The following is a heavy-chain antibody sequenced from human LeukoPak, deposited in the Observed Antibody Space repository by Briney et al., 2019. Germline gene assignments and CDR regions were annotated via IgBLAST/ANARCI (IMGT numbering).Heavy chain of an antibody. J-gene: IGHJ5*02. Sequence: PGGSLRLSCAASGFTFSSYAMHWVRQAPGKGLEWVAVISYDGSNKYYADSVKGRFTISRDNSKNTLYLQMNSLRAEDTAVYYCARDSSIAVAGPGWFDPWGQGTLVTVSS. D-gene: IGHD6-19*01. V-gene: IGHV3-30-3*01. CDR2: ISYDGSNK. CDR3: ARDSSIAVAGPGWFDP. CDR1: GFTFSSYA.